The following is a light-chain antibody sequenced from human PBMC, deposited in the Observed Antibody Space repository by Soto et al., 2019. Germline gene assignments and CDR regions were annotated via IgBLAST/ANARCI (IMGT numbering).Light chain of an antibody. J-gene: IGLJ1*01. Sequence: SALTQPRSVSESPGQSVTISCTGTSSDVGGYNFVSWYQQHPDKAPELIIYDVTKRPSGVPARFSGSRSGYTASLTISGLQAEDEADYYCWSYAGSYSYVFGTGTKLTVL. CDR2: DVT. V-gene: IGLV2-11*01. CDR3: WSYAGSYSYV. CDR1: SSDVGGYNF.